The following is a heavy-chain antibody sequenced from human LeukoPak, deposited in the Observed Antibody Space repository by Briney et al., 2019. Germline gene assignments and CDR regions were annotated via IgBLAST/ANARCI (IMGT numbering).Heavy chain of an antibody. J-gene: IGHJ4*02. CDR3: ARLPDPYFFDY. Sequence: SETLSLTCTVSGGSISRSGYYWGWIRQPPGKGLKWIGNIYYSGSTYYNPSLKSRVTISADTSKNQFSLKLSSVTAADTAVYYCARLPDPYFFDYWGQGTLVTVSS. V-gene: IGHV4-39*01. CDR1: GGSISRSGYY. CDR2: IYYSGST.